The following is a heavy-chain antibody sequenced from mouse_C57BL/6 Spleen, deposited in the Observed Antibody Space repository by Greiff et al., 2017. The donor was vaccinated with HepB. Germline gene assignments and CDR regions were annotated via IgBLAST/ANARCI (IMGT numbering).Heavy chain of an antibody. Sequence: VKLVESGAELVRPGASVTLSCKASGYTFTDYEMHWVKQTPVHGLEWIGAIDPETGGTAYNQKFKGKAILTADKSSSTAYMELRSLTSEDSAVYYCTKENYGNYFDYWGQGTTLTVSS. J-gene: IGHJ2*01. V-gene: IGHV1-15*01. CDR1: GYTFTDYE. D-gene: IGHD2-1*01. CDR3: TKENYGNYFDY. CDR2: IDPETGGT.